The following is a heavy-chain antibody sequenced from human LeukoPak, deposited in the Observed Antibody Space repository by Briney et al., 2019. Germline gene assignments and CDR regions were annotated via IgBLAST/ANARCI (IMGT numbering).Heavy chain of an antibody. Sequence: PSETLSLTCAVYGGSFSGYYWSWIRQAPGKGLEWIGEINHSGSTNYNPSLKSRVTISVDTSKNQFSLKLCSVTAADTAVYYCARGPRYYYGSGSYYLWGQGTLVTVSS. CDR1: GGSFSGYY. CDR2: INHSGST. V-gene: IGHV4-34*01. CDR3: ARGPRYYYGSGSYYL. D-gene: IGHD3-10*01. J-gene: IGHJ4*02.